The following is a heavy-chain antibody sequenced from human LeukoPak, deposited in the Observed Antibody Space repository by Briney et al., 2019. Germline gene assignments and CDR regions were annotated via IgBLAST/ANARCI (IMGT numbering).Heavy chain of an antibody. CDR2: IYYSGST. Sequence: PSETLSLTCTVSGGSITSYFWSWIRQPPGKGLEWIGSIYYSGSTYYNPSLKSRVTISVDTSKNQFSLKLSSVTAADTAVYYCARHSGEAIFGVVITHNWFDPWGQGTLVTVSS. J-gene: IGHJ5*02. CDR1: GGSITSYF. CDR3: ARHSGEAIFGVVITHNWFDP. D-gene: IGHD3-3*01. V-gene: IGHV4-59*05.